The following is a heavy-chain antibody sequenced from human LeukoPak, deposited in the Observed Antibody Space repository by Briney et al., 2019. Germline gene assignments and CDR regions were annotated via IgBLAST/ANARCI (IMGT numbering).Heavy chain of an antibody. CDR3: AKDRQSWTSYGNGGDY. J-gene: IGHJ4*02. D-gene: IGHD2-2*01. Sequence: GGSLRLSCAASGFTFSSYGMHGVRQARGKGLEGVAFIRYDGSNKYYADSVKGRFTISRDSSKNTVYLQMNSLRAEDTAVYYCAKDRQSWTSYGNGGDYWGQGTLVTVSS. V-gene: IGHV3-30*02. CDR2: IRYDGSNK. CDR1: GFTFSSYG.